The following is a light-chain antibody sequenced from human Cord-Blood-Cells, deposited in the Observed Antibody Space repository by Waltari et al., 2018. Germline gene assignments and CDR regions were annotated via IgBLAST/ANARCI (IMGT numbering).Light chain of an antibody. V-gene: IGKV1-39*01. Sequence: DIQMTQSPSSLSASVGDRVTITCRASQSISSYLNWYQQKPRKAPKLLVYAASSLQSGGPSRFSGSGSGTDFTLTISSLQTEDFATYYCQQSYSTPLTFGGGTKVEIK. J-gene: IGKJ4*01. CDR2: AAS. CDR1: QSISSY. CDR3: QQSYSTPLT.